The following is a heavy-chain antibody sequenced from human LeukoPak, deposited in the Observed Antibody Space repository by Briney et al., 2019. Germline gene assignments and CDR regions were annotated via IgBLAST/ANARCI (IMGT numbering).Heavy chain of an antibody. CDR1: GGTFSSFA. J-gene: IGHJ4*02. D-gene: IGHD2-15*01. CDR2: IIPIFGTA. CDR3: ARDHRRCSGGSCALGSY. V-gene: IGHV1-69*13. Sequence: SVKVSCKASGGTFSSFAISWVRQAPGQGLEWMGGIIPIFGTANYAQKFQGRVTITADESTSTAYMELSSLRSEDTAVYYCARDHRRCSGGSCALGSYWGQGTLVTVSS.